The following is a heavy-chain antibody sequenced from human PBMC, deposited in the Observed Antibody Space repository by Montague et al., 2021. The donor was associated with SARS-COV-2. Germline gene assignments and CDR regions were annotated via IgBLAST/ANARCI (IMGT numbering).Heavy chain of an antibody. CDR3: ARGSGWMGNAFDI. J-gene: IGHJ3*02. V-gene: IGHV4-59*01. CDR1: GGSISSYY. Sequence: SETLSLTCTVSGGSISSYYCSWNRQPPGKGLEWIGYIYYSGSTNXNPSLKSRVTISVDTSKNQFSLKLSSVTAADTAVYYCARGSGWMGNAFDIWGQGTMVTVSS. CDR2: IYYSGST. D-gene: IGHD6-19*01.